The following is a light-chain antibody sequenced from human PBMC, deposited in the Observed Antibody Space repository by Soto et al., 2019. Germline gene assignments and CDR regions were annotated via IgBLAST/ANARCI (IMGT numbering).Light chain of an antibody. CDR2: HAS. Sequence: PGERATLSCRPSQSVTSSYLAWYQQKPGQAPRLLIYHASTRAAGIPDRFSGSGSGRDFTLTISRLEPEDFAVYYCQQYANSPQTFGQGTKLEIK. CDR3: QQYANSPQT. CDR1: QSVTSSY. J-gene: IGKJ2*01. V-gene: IGKV3-20*01.